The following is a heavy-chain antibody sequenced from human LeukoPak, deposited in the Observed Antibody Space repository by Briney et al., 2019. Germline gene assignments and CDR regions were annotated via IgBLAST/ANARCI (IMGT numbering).Heavy chain of an antibody. CDR2: INPNSGGT. CDR1: GYTFTGYY. CDR3: ARVTFSSGWLNY. Sequence: ASVKVSCKASGYTFTGYYMHWVRQAPGQGLEWMGWINPNSGGTNYAQKFQGRVTMTRDTSISTAYMELSRLRSDDTAVYYCARVTFSSGWLNYWGRGTPVTVSS. J-gene: IGHJ4*02. D-gene: IGHD6-19*01. V-gene: IGHV1-2*02.